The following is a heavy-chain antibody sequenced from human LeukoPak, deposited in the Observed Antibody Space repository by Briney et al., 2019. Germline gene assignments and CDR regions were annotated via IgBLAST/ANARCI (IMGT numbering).Heavy chain of an antibody. D-gene: IGHD5-18*01. Sequence: SETLSLTCTVSGVSIKAYYWNWFRQAPGKRLEGIGYIYHTGSTNYNPSLKSRVTMSVDTSKNQFSLKLTSVTAADTAVYYCASPGRGYSYGFGYWGQGTLVTVSS. CDR1: GVSIKAYY. CDR2: IYHTGST. CDR3: ASPGRGYSYGFGY. V-gene: IGHV4-59*12. J-gene: IGHJ4*02.